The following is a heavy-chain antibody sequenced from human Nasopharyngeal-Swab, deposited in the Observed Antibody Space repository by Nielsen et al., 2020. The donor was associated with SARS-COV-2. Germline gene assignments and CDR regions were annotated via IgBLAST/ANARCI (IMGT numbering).Heavy chain of an antibody. CDR3: ARSVPAAMNYYYYYMDV. V-gene: IGHV4-59*08. CDR2: IYYSGST. J-gene: IGHJ6*03. CDR1: GGSISSYY. Sequence: SETLSFTCTVSGGSISSYYWSWTRQPPGKGLEWIGYIYYSGSTNYNPSLKSRVTISVDTSKNQFSLKLSSVTAADTAVYYCARSVPAAMNYYYYYMDVWGKGTTVTVSS. D-gene: IGHD2-2*01.